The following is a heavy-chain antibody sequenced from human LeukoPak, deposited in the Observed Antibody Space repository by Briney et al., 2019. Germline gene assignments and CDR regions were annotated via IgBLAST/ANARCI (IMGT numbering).Heavy chain of an antibody. CDR3: TTISGFSFRY. CDR1: GFTFNIAW. Sequence: PGGSLRLSCAASGFTFNIAWMSWVRQAPGKGLEWVGRIKSKTDGGTTDYAAPVKGRFTISRDDSKNTLYLQVNSLKTEDTAVYYCTTISGFSFRYWGQGTLVTVSS. V-gene: IGHV3-15*01. D-gene: IGHD5-12*01. J-gene: IGHJ4*02. CDR2: IKSKTDGGTT.